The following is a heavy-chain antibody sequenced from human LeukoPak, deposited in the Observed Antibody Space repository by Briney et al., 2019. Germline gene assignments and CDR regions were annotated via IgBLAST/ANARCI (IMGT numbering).Heavy chain of an antibody. J-gene: IGHJ4*02. CDR3: ARRVRGVTNHQIDY. V-gene: IGHV5-51*01. CDR1: GYYFPTFW. Sequence: GESLKISCKASGYYFPTFWIGWVRQMPGKGLEWMGIIYPDDSNTRYSPSFQGQVTISADKSINTAYLQWSSLRASDTAMYYCARRVRGVTNHQIDYWGQGTLVTVSS. D-gene: IGHD3-10*01. CDR2: IYPDDSNT.